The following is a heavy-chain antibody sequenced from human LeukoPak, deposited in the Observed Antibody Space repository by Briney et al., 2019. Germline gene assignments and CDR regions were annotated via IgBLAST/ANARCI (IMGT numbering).Heavy chain of an antibody. Sequence: SETLSLTCTVSGYSISSGYYWGWIRQPPGKGLEWIGSIYHSGSTYYNPSLKSRVTISVDTSKNQFSLNLSSVTAADTAVYYCARVDWLANYYYYMDVWGKGTTVTVSS. CDR2: IYHSGST. CDR1: GYSISSGYY. D-gene: IGHD2-21*01. CDR3: ARVDWLANYYYYMDV. V-gene: IGHV4-38-2*02. J-gene: IGHJ6*03.